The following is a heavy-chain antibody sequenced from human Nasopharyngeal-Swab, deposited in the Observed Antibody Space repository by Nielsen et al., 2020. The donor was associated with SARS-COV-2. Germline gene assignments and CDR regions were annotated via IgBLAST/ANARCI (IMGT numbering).Heavy chain of an antibody. CDR1: GFIFSASA. CDR3: TTDYYFDY. D-gene: IGHD4/OR15-4a*01. J-gene: IGHJ4*02. CDR2: IGDKAHNYAT. Sequence: GESLKISCAASGFIFSASAMHWVRQAPGKGLEWLGRIGDKAHNYATTYAASVKGRFTISRDDSKNTAFLQMDSLNTGDTALYYCTTDYYFDYWGQGTLVTVSS. V-gene: IGHV3-73*01.